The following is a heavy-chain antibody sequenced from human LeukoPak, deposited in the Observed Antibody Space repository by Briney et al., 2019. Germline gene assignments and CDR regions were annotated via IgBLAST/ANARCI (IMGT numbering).Heavy chain of an antibody. J-gene: IGHJ4*02. Sequence: GGSLRLSCAASGFTFSSYWMSWVRQAPGKGLEWVANIKQDGSEKYYVDSVKGRFTISRDNAKNSLYLQMNSLRAEDTAVYYCARDLLGVLWFGEPGNDYWGQGTLVTVSS. CDR2: IKQDGSEK. CDR3: ARDLLGVLWFGEPGNDY. CDR1: GFTFSSYW. V-gene: IGHV3-7*01. D-gene: IGHD3-10*01.